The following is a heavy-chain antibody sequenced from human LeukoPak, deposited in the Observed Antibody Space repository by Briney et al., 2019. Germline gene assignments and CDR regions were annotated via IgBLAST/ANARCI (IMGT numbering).Heavy chain of an antibody. D-gene: IGHD5-18*01. CDR1: RFTFSDYG. CDR3: AREFRGDALQLWPHFDY. Sequence: GGSLRLSCAASRFTFSDYGMHWVRQAPGKGLEWVAVISYDESNEYYADSVRGRFTISRDNSKNTLYLQMNSLKSEDTAVYYCAREFRGDALQLWPHFDYWGQGTLVTVSS. V-gene: IGHV3-30*03. CDR2: ISYDESNE. J-gene: IGHJ4*02.